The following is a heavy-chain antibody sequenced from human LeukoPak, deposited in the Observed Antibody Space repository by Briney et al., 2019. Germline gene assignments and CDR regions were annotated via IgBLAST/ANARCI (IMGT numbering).Heavy chain of an antibody. CDR2: ISGRGDNT. CDR3: AKDKRGSSSSWYSDN. D-gene: IGHD6-13*01. J-gene: IGHJ4*02. Sequence: SGGSLRLSCAASGFSFSSYAMTWVRQAPGKGLEWVSGISGRGDNTYYADSVKGRFTISRDNSKNTLYLQMSSLRVEDTAIYSCAKDKRGSSSSWYSDNWGQGTLVTVSS. V-gene: IGHV3-23*01. CDR1: GFSFSSYA.